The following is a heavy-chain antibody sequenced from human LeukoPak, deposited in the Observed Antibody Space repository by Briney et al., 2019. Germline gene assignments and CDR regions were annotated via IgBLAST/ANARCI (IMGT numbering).Heavy chain of an antibody. V-gene: IGHV3-23*01. CDR3: AKDVSIRGLTQLDY. CDR2: ISGSGSNT. D-gene: IGHD3-10*01. J-gene: IGHJ4*02. Sequence: PWGSLRLSCAASGFPLRSYAMSWVRQAPGKGLEWVSTISGSGSNTDYADSVKGRFTISRDNSKNTLYLQMNSLSAEDTAVYYCAKDVSIRGLTQLDYWGQGTLVTVSS. CDR1: GFPLRSYA.